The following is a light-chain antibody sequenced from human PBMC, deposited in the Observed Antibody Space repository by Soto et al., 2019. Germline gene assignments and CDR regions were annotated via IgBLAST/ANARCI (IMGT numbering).Light chain of an antibody. Sequence: QSALTQPPSLSGNPGQRVTISCSGSNSNIGRYSVNWYQHFPGTAPKILIYSDDERPSGVPDRFSGSKSGTSASLAISGLQSEDEAEYYCAAWDDNLNGPLFGGGTKVTVL. CDR3: AAWDDNLNGPL. CDR2: SDD. V-gene: IGLV1-44*01. J-gene: IGLJ3*02. CDR1: NSNIGRYS.